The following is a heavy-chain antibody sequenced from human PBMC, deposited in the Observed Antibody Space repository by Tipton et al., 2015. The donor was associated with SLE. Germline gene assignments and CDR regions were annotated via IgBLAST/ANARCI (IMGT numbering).Heavy chain of an antibody. V-gene: IGHV4-39*07. Sequence: TLSLTCTFSGDSISSSSYYWTWIRQPPGKGLEWIGSIHYSGTPYYNPSLKSRITISVDTSKNQFSLKLTSVTAADTAVYYCARRSITPYFDFWGQGRLVTVSS. CDR2: IHYSGTP. J-gene: IGHJ4*02. CDR1: GDSISSSSYY. CDR3: ARRSITPYFDF. D-gene: IGHD2/OR15-2a*01.